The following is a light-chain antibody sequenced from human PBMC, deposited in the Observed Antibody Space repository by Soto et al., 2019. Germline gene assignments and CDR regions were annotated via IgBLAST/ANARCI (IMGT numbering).Light chain of an antibody. Sequence: ASVGDRVTITCQASQNINNYLNWYQQKPGEAPKLLIYDASALPRGVPSRFSGSGSGTKFTLTIASLQPDDFATYYCQQYETFSGTFGPGTKVDIK. CDR1: QNINNY. CDR2: DAS. J-gene: IGKJ1*01. V-gene: IGKV1-5*01. CDR3: QQYETFSGT.